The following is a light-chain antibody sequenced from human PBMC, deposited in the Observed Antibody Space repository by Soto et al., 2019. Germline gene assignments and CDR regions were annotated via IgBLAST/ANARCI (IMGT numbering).Light chain of an antibody. V-gene: IGKV3-20*01. Sequence: IVFTQSAATVSLSKGERATLSCRASQSVNSNLAWYQQKAGQAPRLLTHGSSSRATGVPDRFSGRGSGTTFTLVISRLEPEDFAVYYCQHYGTSPFTLGQGTKVDIK. CDR1: QSVNSN. J-gene: IGKJ2*01. CDR3: QHYGTSPFT. CDR2: GSS.